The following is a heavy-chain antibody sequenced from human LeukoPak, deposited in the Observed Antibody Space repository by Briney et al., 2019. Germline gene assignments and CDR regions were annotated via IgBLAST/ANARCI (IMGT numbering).Heavy chain of an antibody. D-gene: IGHD6-19*01. Sequence: SETLSLTCTVSGGSISSGSYYWSWIRQPAGKGLEWIGRIYTSGSTNYNPSLKSRVTISVDTSKNQFSLKLSSVTAADTAVYYCASSSGWYSYFDYWGQGTLVTVSS. CDR1: GGSISSGSYY. CDR2: IYTSGST. V-gene: IGHV4-61*02. CDR3: ASSSGWYSYFDY. J-gene: IGHJ4*02.